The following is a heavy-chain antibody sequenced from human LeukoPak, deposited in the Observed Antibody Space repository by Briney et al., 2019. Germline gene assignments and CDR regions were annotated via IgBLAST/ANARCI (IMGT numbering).Heavy chain of an antibody. CDR2: IYTSGST. CDR3: ARDRGVDGFGFDP. CDR1: GGSISSGSYY. D-gene: IGHD3-10*01. Sequence: SQTLSLTCTVSGGSISSGSYYWSWIRQPARKGLEWIGRIYTSGSTNYNPSLKSRVTISVDTSKNQFSLKLSSVTAADTAVYYCARDRGVDGFGFDPWGQGTLVTVSS. J-gene: IGHJ5*02. V-gene: IGHV4-61*02.